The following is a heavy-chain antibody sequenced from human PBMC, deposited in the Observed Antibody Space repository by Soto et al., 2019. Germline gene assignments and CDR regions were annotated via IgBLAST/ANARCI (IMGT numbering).Heavy chain of an antibody. V-gene: IGHV4-30-4*01. Sequence: PXETLCLACAVAGGTISSGDFYWSWISQPPGKGLELIGNIYYSGSTYYNPSLRSRAIMSVDTSKKQFSLKLSSLTAADTAVYFCARADDFSDRFDFWGQGTLVTVSS. CDR3: ARADDFSDRFDF. CDR1: GGTISSGDFY. J-gene: IGHJ4*02. CDR2: IYYSGST. D-gene: IGHD4-17*01.